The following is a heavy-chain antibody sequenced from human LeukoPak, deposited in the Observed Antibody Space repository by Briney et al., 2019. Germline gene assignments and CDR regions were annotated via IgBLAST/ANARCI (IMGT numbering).Heavy chain of an antibody. Sequence: PGGSLRLSCAASGFTFSSYGMSWVRQAPGKGLEWVSAISGSGGSTYYADSVKGRFTISRDNAKNSLYLQMNSLRAEDTAVYYCARASHYYDSSGYYGNDYWGQGTLVTVSS. J-gene: IGHJ4*02. V-gene: IGHV3-23*01. CDR3: ARASHYYDSSGYYGNDY. CDR1: GFTFSSYG. CDR2: ISGSGGST. D-gene: IGHD3-22*01.